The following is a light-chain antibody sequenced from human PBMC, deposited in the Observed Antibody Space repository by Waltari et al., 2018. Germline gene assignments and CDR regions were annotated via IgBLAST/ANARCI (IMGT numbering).Light chain of an antibody. CDR1: KLGNKY. J-gene: IGLJ1*01. V-gene: IGLV3-1*01. CDR2: QDN. CDR3: QACGSSTPYV. Sequence: SSELIQPPSVSVSPGQTASITCSGDKLGNKYAFWYQQTPGQSPVLVIYQDNKRPSGIPERFSGSNSGNTATLTISGTQAMDEADYYCQACGSSTPYVFGPGTKVTVL.